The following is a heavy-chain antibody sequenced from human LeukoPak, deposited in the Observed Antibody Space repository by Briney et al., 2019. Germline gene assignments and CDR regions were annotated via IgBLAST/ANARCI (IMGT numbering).Heavy chain of an antibody. CDR3: ASGRQLGY. V-gene: IGHV3-7*01. J-gene: IGHJ4*02. Sequence: GGSLRLSCAAYGLTFSSYWMSWVRQAPGKGLEWVANIKQDGSEKYYVGSVKGRFTISRDNAKNSLYLQMNSLRAEDTALYYCASGRQLGYWGQGTLVTVSS. CDR2: IKQDGSEK. CDR1: GLTFSSYW. D-gene: IGHD3-16*01.